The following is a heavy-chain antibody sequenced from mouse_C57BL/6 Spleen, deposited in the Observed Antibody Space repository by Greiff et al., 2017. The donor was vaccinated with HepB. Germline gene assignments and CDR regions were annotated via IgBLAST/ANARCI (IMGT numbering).Heavy chain of an antibody. CDR1: GFSFTSYG. D-gene: IGHD1-1*01. V-gene: IGHV2-6*01. Sequence: QVQLKESGPGLVAPSQSLSITCTVSGFSFTSYGVDWVRQSPGKGLEWLGVIWGVGSTNYNSALKSRLSISKDNSKSQVFLKMNSLQTDDTAMYYCASYYCGSSSWFAYWGQGTLVTVSA. J-gene: IGHJ3*01. CDR2: IWGVGST. CDR3: ASYYCGSSSWFAY.